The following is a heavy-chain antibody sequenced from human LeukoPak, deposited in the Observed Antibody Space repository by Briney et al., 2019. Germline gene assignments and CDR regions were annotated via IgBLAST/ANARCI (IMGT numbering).Heavy chain of an antibody. J-gene: IGHJ4*02. CDR3: ATVTRYHSDGYTSRGYNDY. CDR1: GYTFTGYS. D-gene: IGHD5-24*01. CDR2: IRPNSGTT. Sequence: ASVKVSRKASGYTFTGYSMHWVRPASAQGLEWMGLIRPNSGTTNYAQRFQGRVTLTRDTSISTAYMEMSSLRSDDTAVYYCATVTRYHSDGYTSRGYNDYWGQGTLVTVSS. V-gene: IGHV1-2*02.